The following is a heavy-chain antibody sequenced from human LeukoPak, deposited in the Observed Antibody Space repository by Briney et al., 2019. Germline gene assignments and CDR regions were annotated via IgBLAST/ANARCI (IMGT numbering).Heavy chain of an antibody. CDR3: ARATVGSWFDP. D-gene: IGHD4-11*01. J-gene: IGHJ5*02. Sequence: SETLSLTCTVSGGSISSYYWSWIRQPPGKGLEWIGYIYYSGSTNYNPPLKSRVTISVDTSRNQFSLKLSSVTAADTAVYYCARATVGSWFDPWGQGTLVTVSS. CDR1: GGSISSYY. CDR2: IYYSGST. V-gene: IGHV4-59*01.